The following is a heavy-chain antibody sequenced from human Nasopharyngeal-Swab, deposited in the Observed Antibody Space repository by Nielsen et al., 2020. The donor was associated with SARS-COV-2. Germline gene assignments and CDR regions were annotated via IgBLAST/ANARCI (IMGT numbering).Heavy chain of an antibody. CDR1: GYTFTDYY. CDR2: INPNSGGT. D-gene: IGHD5-12*01. V-gene: IGHV1-2*05. CDR3: ARETGSAYEFIDY. Sequence: ASVQVSCKASGYTFTDYYILWLRQAPRQGLEWMGRINPNSGGTDYAQKSQGRVTMTRDTSVSTAYKELSRLRSDDKDVKYYARETGSAYEFIDYWGQGTLVTVSS. J-gene: IGHJ4*02.